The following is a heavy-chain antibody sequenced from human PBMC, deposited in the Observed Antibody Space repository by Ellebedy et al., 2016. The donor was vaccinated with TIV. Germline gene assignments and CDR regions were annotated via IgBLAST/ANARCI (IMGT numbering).Heavy chain of an antibody. CDR1: GGSISSYY. CDR2: IYYSGST. CDR3: ARQGGGYTSSWPKYYFDY. V-gene: IGHV4-59*01. J-gene: IGHJ4*02. D-gene: IGHD6-13*01. Sequence: MPSETLSLTCTVSGGSISSYYWSWIRQPPGKGLEWIGYIYYSGSTNYNPSLKSRVTISVDTSKTQFSLKLSSVTAADTAVYYCARQGGGYTSSWPKYYFDYWGQGTLVTVSS.